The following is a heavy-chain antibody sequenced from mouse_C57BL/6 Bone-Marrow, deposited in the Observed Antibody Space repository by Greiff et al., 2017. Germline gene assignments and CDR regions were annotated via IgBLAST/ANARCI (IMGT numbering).Heavy chain of an antibody. Sequence: QVHVKQPGAELVKPGASVKLSCKASGYTFTSYWMHWVKQRPGQGLEWIGMIHPNSGSTNYNEKFKSKATLTVDKSSSTAYMQLSSLTSEDSAVYYCGRGGTYAMDNWGQGTSVTVSS. V-gene: IGHV1-64*01. CDR3: GRGGTYAMDN. CDR2: IHPNSGST. D-gene: IGHD3-3*01. J-gene: IGHJ4*01. CDR1: GYTFTSYW.